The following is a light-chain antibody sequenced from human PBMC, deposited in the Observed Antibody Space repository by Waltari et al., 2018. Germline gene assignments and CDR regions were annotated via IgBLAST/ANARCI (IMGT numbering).Light chain of an antibody. V-gene: IGKV1-16*01. CDR2: KAS. CDR3: QQHDSKPLT. CDR1: LDIDSD. Sequence: DIQMTQSPSSLSASVGDRVTIPCRASLDIDSDLAWYQQKPGKSPKVLIYKASTLQSGVPSRLSGSGSGKDFTLTISSLQPEDFATYYCQQHDSKPLTFGGGTKVEIK. J-gene: IGKJ4*01.